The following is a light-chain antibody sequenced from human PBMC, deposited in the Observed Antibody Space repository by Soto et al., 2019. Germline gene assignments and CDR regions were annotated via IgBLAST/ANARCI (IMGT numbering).Light chain of an antibody. V-gene: IGLV7-43*01. J-gene: IGLJ2*01. CDR3: LLYLPGHARL. Sequence: QAVVTQEPSLTVSPGGTVTLTCASSTGEVTSRNYPHWIQQKPGQAPRPLIYRTNNKHSWTPARFSGSLLGGKAALTLSGVQTADEAEYYCLLYLPGHARLFGGGTQLTVL. CDR1: TGEVTSRNY. CDR2: RTN.